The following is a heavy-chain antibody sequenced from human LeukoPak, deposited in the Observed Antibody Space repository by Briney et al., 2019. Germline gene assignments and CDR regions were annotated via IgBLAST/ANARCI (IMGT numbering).Heavy chain of an antibody. Sequence: SETLSLTCAVYGGSFSGYYWSWIRQPPGKGLEWIGEINHSGSTNYNPSLKSRVTISVDTSKNQFSLKLSSVTAADTAVYYCARRIAVITTLDYWGQGTLVTVSS. CDR2: INHSGST. V-gene: IGHV4-34*01. J-gene: IGHJ4*02. D-gene: IGHD3-22*01. CDR1: GGSFSGYY. CDR3: ARRIAVITTLDY.